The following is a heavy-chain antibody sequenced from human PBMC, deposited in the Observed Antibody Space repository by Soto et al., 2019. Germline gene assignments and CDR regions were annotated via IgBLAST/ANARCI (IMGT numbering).Heavy chain of an antibody. J-gene: IGHJ4*02. CDR1: GFSFSSYA. V-gene: IGHV3-23*01. D-gene: IGHD6-13*01. CDR3: AKDRERDAWYEDY. CDR2: TSGSDGST. Sequence: GGSLRLSCVASGFSFSSYAMSWVRQAPGKGLEWVSVTSGSDGSTYYADSVKGRLTISRDNSKNTLYLQMNSLRAEDTAVYYCAKDRERDAWYEDYWGQGTLVTVSS.